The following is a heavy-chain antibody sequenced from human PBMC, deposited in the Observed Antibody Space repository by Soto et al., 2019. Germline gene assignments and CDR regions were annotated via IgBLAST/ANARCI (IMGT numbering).Heavy chain of an antibody. J-gene: IGHJ6*02. V-gene: IGHV4-30-2*01. D-gene: IGHD3-10*01. CDR2: IYHSGGT. CDR3: ARDQRGLLWFGEPPYYYGMDV. CDR1: GGSISSGGYS. Sequence: PSETLSLTCAVSGGSISSGGYSWSWIRQPPGKGLEWIGYIYHSGGTYHNPSLKSRVTISVDRSKNQFSLKLSSVTAADTAVYYCARDQRGLLWFGEPPYYYGMDVWGQGTTVTVSS.